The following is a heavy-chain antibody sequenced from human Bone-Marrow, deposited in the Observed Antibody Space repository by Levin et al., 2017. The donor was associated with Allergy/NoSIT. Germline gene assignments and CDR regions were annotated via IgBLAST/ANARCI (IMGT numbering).Heavy chain of an antibody. J-gene: IGHJ4*02. Sequence: GGSLRLSCAASGFTFSSYAMSWVRQAPGKGLEWVSAISGSGGSTYYADSVKGRFTISRDNSKNTLYLQMNSLRAEDTAVYYCAKRRRQTIFGVVSHRREAFDYWGQGTLVTVSS. CDR1: GFTFSSYA. V-gene: IGHV3-23*01. CDR2: ISGSGGST. CDR3: AKRRRQTIFGVVSHRREAFDY. D-gene: IGHD3-3*01.